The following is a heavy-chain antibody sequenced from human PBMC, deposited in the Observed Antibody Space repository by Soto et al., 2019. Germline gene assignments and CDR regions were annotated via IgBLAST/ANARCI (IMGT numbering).Heavy chain of an antibody. CDR1: GGSFSGYY. Sequence: SQTLSLTCAVYGGSFSGYYWSWIRQPPGKGLEWIGYINHSGSTNYNRALKSRVTISVDTSKNQFSLKLSSVTAADTAVYYCARGQLERLYYYGMDVWGQGTTVTVSS. CDR3: ARGQLERLYYYGMDV. V-gene: IGHV4-34*01. D-gene: IGHD1-1*01. J-gene: IGHJ6*02. CDR2: INHSGST.